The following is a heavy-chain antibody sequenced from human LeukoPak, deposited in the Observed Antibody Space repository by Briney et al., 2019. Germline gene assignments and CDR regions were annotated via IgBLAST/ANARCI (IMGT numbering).Heavy chain of an antibody. Sequence: ASVKVSCKASGYTFTSYDINWVRQATGQGLEWMGWMNPNSGNTGYAQKFQGRVTMTRNTSISTAYMELSSLRSEDTAVYYCARSYDFWSGYHHYYYMDVWGQGILVTVSS. V-gene: IGHV1-8*01. CDR2: MNPNSGNT. CDR1: GYTFTSYD. CDR3: ARSYDFWSGYHHYYYMDV. D-gene: IGHD3-3*01. J-gene: IGHJ6*03.